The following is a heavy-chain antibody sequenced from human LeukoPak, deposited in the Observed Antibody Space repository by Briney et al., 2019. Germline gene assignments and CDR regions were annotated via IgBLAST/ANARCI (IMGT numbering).Heavy chain of an antibody. CDR1: GGSFSGYY. CDR2: INHSGGT. V-gene: IGHV4-34*01. J-gene: IGHJ4*02. D-gene: IGHD5-12*01. Sequence: SETLSLTCAVYGGSFSGYYWSWIRQPPGKGLEWIGEINHSGGTNYNPSLKSRVTISVDTSKNQFSLKLSSVTAADTAVYYCARGYSGYDPLDYWGQGTLVTVSS. CDR3: ARGYSGYDPLDY.